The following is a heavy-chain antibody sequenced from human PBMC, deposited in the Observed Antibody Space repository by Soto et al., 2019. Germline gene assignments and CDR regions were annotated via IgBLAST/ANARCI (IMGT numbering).Heavy chain of an antibody. D-gene: IGHD3-22*01. J-gene: IGHJ3*02. CDR1: GYTFTSSA. V-gene: IGHV1-3*01. CDR2: INAGNGNT. CDR3: AFRSSGWAFDI. Sequence: ASVKVSCKASGYTFTSSARHWVRQAPGQRLEWMGWINAGNGNTKYSQKFQGRVTITRDTSASTAYMELSSLRSEDTAVYYCAFRSSGWAFDIWGQGTMVTVSS.